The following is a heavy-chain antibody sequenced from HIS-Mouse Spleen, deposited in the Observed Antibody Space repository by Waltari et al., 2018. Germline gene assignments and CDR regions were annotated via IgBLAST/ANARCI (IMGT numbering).Heavy chain of an antibody. CDR1: GYSISSGYS. D-gene: IGHD6-6*01. CDR3: ASSEITIAAPSCYFDY. J-gene: IGHJ4*02. Sequence: QVQLQESGPGLVKPSETLSLTCTVSGYSISSGYSWGWIRQPPGKGLAGIGSIYHSGSTYYNPSLKSRVTISVDTSKNQFSLKLSSVTAADTAVYYCASSEITIAAPSCYFDYWGQGTLVTVSS. CDR2: IYHSGST. V-gene: IGHV4-38-2*02.